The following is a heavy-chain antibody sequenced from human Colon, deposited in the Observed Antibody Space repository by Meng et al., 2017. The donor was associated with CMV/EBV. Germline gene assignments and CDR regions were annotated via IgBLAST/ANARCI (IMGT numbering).Heavy chain of an antibody. Sequence: SVTVSCKASGYSFTNYHLHWGRQAPGQGLEWMGWINTNTGNPTYAQGLTGRFGFSLDTSVSTAYLQISSLKAEDTAMYYCASSLGAGAWGQGTLVTVSS. CDR3: ASSLGAGA. J-gene: IGHJ5*02. V-gene: IGHV7-4-1*02. CDR1: GYSFTNYH. CDR2: INTNTGNP. D-gene: IGHD3-16*01.